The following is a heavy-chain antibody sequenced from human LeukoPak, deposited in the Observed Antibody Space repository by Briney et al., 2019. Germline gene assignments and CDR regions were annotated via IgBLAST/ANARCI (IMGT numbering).Heavy chain of an antibody. Sequence: GRSLRLSCAASGFTFHDYAMHWVRHAPGKGLEWVSGISWNGATIDYADSVKGRFTISRDNAKNSLYLQMNRLRPEDMALYYCAKGPTYSSSSLFDYWGQGTLVAVSS. V-gene: IGHV3-9*03. CDR2: ISWNGATI. CDR3: AKGPTYSSSSLFDY. J-gene: IGHJ4*02. CDR1: GFTFHDYA. D-gene: IGHD6-6*01.